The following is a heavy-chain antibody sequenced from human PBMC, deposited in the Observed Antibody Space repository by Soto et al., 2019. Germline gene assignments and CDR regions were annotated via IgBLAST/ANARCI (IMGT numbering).Heavy chain of an antibody. CDR3: ARTYFIAAADPFDY. Sequence: GGSLRLSCAASGFTFSSYAMHWVRQAPGKGLEWVAVISYDGSNKYYADSVKGRFTISRDNSKNTLYLQMNSLRAEDTAVYYCARTYFIAAADPFDYWGQGTLVTVSS. CDR1: GFTFSSYA. J-gene: IGHJ4*02. V-gene: IGHV3-30-3*01. D-gene: IGHD6-13*01. CDR2: ISYDGSNK.